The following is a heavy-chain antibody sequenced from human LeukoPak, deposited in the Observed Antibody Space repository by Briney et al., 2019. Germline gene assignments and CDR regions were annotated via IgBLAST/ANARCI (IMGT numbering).Heavy chain of an antibody. V-gene: IGHV1-2*02. CDR2: INPNSGGT. CDR3: ARDGTSYYYDSSGLSRYFQH. D-gene: IGHD3-22*01. CDR1: GYTFTGYY. J-gene: IGHJ1*01. Sequence: ASVKVSCKASGYTFTGYYMHWVRQAPGQGLEWMGWINPNSGGTNYAQKFQGRVTMTRDTSISTAYMELSRLRSDDTAVYYCARDGTSYYYDSSGLSRYFQHWGQGTLVTVSS.